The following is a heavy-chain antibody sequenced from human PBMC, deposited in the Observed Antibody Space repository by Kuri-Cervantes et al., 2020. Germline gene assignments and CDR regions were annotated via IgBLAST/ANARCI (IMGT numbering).Heavy chain of an antibody. Sequence: GVLKISCAASGFTFSSYAMSWVRQAPGKGLEWVANIKQDGSEKYYVDSVKGRFTISRDNAKNSLYLQMNSLRVEDTAVYYCARTYYYDSSGRDAFDIWGQGTMVTVSS. D-gene: IGHD3-22*01. CDR1: GFTFSSYA. J-gene: IGHJ3*02. CDR2: IKQDGSEK. CDR3: ARTYYYDSSGRDAFDI. V-gene: IGHV3-7*02.